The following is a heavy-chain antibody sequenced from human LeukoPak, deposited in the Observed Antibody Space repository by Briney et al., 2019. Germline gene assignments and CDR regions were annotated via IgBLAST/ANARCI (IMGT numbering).Heavy chain of an antibody. CDR3: ARDRATVVRGITRWFDP. V-gene: IGHV4-31*03. CDR1: GGSISSRNYY. D-gene: IGHD3-10*01. Sequence: SQTLSLTCTVSGGSISSRNYYWTWTRHHPGKGLEWIGYIYYSGSTYYNPSLKSRLTISVDTSKNQFSLKLRSVTAADTAVYYCARDRATVVRGITRWFDPWGQGTLVTVSS. CDR2: IYYSGST. J-gene: IGHJ5*02.